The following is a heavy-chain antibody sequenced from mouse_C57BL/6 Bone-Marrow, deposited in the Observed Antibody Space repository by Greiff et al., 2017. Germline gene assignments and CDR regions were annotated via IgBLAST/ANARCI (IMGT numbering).Heavy chain of an antibody. V-gene: IGHV1-81*01. Sequence: VQLQQSGAELARPGASVKLSCKASGYTFTSYGISWVKQRTGQGLEWIGEIYPRSGNTYYNEKFKGKATLTADKSSSTAYMELRSLTSEDSAVYFCARRRLRRPSWFAYWGQGTLVTVSA. J-gene: IGHJ3*01. D-gene: IGHD2-4*01. CDR2: IYPRSGNT. CDR3: ARRRLRRPSWFAY. CDR1: GYTFTSYG.